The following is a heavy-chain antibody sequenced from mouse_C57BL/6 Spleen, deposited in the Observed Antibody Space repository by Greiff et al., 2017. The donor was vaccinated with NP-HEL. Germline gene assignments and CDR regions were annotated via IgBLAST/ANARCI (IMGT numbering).Heavy chain of an antibody. J-gene: IGHJ2*01. Sequence: VQLQQSGAELARPGASVKLSCKASGYTFTSYGISWVKQRTGQGLEWIGEIYPRSGNTYYNEKFKGKATLTADKSSSTAYMELRSLTSEDSAVYFCASPYDYEGYWGQGTTLTVSS. CDR1: GYTFTSYG. V-gene: IGHV1-81*01. CDR2: IYPRSGNT. CDR3: ASPYDYEGY. D-gene: IGHD2-4*01.